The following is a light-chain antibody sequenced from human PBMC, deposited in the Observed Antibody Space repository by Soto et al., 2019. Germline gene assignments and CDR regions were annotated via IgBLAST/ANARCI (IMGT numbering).Light chain of an antibody. CDR1: QSVSRYY. J-gene: IGKJ3*01. CDR3: QQYGASPLFS. V-gene: IGKV3-20*01. Sequence: EIVLTQSPGTLSLSPGERATLSCRASQSVSRYYLAWYQQKPGQAPRLLVYGASSRATGIPDRFSGSGSGTDFTLTISRLEPEDFAVYYCQQYGASPLFSFGPGTKVDIK. CDR2: GAS.